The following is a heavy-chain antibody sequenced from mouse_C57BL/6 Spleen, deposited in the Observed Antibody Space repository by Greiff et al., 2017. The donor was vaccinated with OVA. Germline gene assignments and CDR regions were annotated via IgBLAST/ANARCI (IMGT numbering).Heavy chain of an antibody. CDR1: GYTFTSYG. J-gene: IGHJ2*01. CDR2: IYPRSGNT. D-gene: IGHD2-2*01. CDR3: AGVPYGYDGGAVFDY. Sequence: QVQLQQSGAELARPGASVKLSCKASGYTFTSYGISWVKQRTGQGLEWIGEIYPRSGNTYYNEKFKGKATMTADKSSSTAYMELRSLTSEDSAVYYCAGVPYGYDGGAVFDYWGQGTTLTVSS. V-gene: IGHV1-81*01.